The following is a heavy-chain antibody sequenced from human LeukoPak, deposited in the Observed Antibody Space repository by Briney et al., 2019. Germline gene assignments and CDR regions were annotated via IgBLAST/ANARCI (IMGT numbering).Heavy chain of an antibody. J-gene: IGHJ4*02. CDR2: ISSSSSYI. D-gene: IGHD3-22*01. Sequence: GGSLRLSCAASGFTFSSYSMNWVRQAPGKGLEWVSSISSSSSYIYYADSVMGRFTISRDNAKNSLYLQMNSLRAEDTAVYYCARDSVATMIVVGSFDYWGQGTLVTVSS. CDR1: GFTFSSYS. CDR3: ARDSVATMIVVGSFDY. V-gene: IGHV3-21*01.